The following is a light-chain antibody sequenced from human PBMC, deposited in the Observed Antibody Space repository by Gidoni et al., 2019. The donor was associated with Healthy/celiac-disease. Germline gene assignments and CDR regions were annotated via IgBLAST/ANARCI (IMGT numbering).Light chain of an antibody. CDR2: GAS. Sequence: EIVMTQSPATLSVSPGARATLSCRASQSVSSNLAWYQQKPGQAPRLLIYGASTRATGIPARFSGSGSGTEFTLTISSLQSEDFAVYYCQQYNNWLWTFXXXTKVEIK. J-gene: IGKJ1*01. V-gene: IGKV3-15*01. CDR3: QQYNNWLWT. CDR1: QSVSSN.